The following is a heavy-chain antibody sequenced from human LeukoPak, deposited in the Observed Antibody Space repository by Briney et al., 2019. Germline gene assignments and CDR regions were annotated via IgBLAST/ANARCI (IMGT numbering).Heavy chain of an antibody. V-gene: IGHV3-21*01. J-gene: IGHJ4*02. CDR1: GFTFSSYS. CDR3: ASGWGEGFDY. Sequence: SGGSLRLSCAASGFTFSSYSMIWVRQAPGKGLEWVSSISRSGTYIYYGDSVKGRFTISRDNAKNTLYLQMNSLRAEDTAVYYCASGWGEGFDYWGQGTLVTVSS. D-gene: IGHD1-26*01. CDR2: ISRSGTYI.